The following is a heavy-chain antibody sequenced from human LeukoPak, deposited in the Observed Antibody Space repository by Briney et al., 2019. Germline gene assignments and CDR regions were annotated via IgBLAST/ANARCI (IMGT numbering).Heavy chain of an antibody. CDR1: GFTFSSYE. V-gene: IGHV3-48*03. Sequence: GGSLRLSCAASGFTFSSYEMNWVRQAPGKGLEWVSYISSSGSTIYYADSVKGRFTISRDNAKNSLYLQMNSLRAEDTAVYYCAKEFVASSWYPGDYWGQGTLVTVSS. CDR2: ISSSGSTI. D-gene: IGHD6-13*01. CDR3: AKEFVASSWYPGDY. J-gene: IGHJ4*02.